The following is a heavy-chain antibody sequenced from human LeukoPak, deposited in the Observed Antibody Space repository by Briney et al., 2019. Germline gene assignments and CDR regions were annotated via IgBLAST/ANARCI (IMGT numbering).Heavy chain of an antibody. V-gene: IGHV4-38-2*02. CDR2: IDHSGST. Sequence: PSETLPLTCAVSGYSISSGYYWGWIRQPPGKGLEWIGSIDHSGSTYYNPSLKSRVIISVDTSKNQFSLRLSSVTAADTAVYYCARDRGWGQFYFDQWGQGSLVTVSS. CDR1: GYSISSGYY. CDR3: ARDRGWGQFYFDQ. D-gene: IGHD6-19*01. J-gene: IGHJ4*02.